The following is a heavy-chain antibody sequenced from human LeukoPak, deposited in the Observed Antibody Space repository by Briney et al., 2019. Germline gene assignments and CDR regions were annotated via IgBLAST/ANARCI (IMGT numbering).Heavy chain of an antibody. J-gene: IGHJ2*01. D-gene: IGHD3-10*01. V-gene: IGHV3-15*01. CDR3: TTVEYYYGSGIPYWYFDL. CDR2: IKSKTDGGTT. CDR1: GFTFSNAW. Sequence: GGSLRLSCAAFGFTFSNAWMSWVRQAPGKGLEWVGRIKSKTDGGTTDYAAPVKGGFTISRDDSKNTLYLQMNSLKTEDTAVYYCTTVEYYYGSGIPYWYFDLWGRGTLVTVSS.